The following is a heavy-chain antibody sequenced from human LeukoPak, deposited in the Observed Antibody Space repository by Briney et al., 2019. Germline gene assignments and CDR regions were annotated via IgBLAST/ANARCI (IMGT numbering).Heavy chain of an antibody. CDR2: IDHRVTA. CDR1: GASYTAYY. Sequence: SETLSLTCAVSGASYTAYYWSWIRQPPGKGLEWIRDIDHRVTATYNPSLKTRLTISADASKNQFSLKLSSVTEADTAVYYCAVGITILGVAASFDSWGQGTLVIVSS. CDR3: AVGITILGVAASFDS. D-gene: IGHD3-3*01. J-gene: IGHJ4*02. V-gene: IGHV4-34*01.